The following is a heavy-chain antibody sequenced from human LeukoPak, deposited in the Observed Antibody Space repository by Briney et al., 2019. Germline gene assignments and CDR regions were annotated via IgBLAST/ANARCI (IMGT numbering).Heavy chain of an antibody. CDR3: ARDDVGESIHCYYGMDV. Sequence: GGSLRLSCAASGFTFSSYEMNWVRQAPGKGLEWVSYISSSGSTIYYADSVKGRFTISRDNAKNSLYLQMNSLRAEDTAVYYCARDDVGESIHCYYGMDVWGKGTTVTVSS. CDR2: ISSSGSTI. CDR1: GFTFSSYE. V-gene: IGHV3-48*03. J-gene: IGHJ6*04. D-gene: IGHD3-10*01.